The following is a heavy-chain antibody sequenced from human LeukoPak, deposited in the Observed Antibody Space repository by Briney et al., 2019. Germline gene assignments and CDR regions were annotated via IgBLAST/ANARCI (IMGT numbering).Heavy chain of an antibody. J-gene: IGHJ4*02. CDR2: ISDSGTTI. V-gene: IGHV3-48*03. Sequence: GGSLRLSCAASGFIFSSYEMNWVRQAPGKGLEWVSYISDSGTTIYYADSVKGRFTISRDNAKNSVYLQMNSLRGEDTAVYYCVRGGTTSYDYWGQGTLVTVSS. CDR3: VRGGTTSYDY. CDR1: GFIFSSYE. D-gene: IGHD1-7*01.